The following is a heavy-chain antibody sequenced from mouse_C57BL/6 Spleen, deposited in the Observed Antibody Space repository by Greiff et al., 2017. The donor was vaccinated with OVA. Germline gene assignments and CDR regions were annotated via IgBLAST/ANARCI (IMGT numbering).Heavy chain of an antibody. CDR2: ISSGGDYI. CDR3: TRAGATDYFDY. V-gene: IGHV5-9-1*02. J-gene: IGHJ2*01. D-gene: IGHD3-1*01. Sequence: EVMLVESGEGLVKPGGSLKLSCAASGFTFSSYAMSWVRQTPEKRLEWVAYISSGGDYIYYADTVKGRFTISRDNARNTLYLQMSSLKSEDTAMYYCTRAGATDYFDYWGQGTTLTVSS. CDR1: GFTFSSYA.